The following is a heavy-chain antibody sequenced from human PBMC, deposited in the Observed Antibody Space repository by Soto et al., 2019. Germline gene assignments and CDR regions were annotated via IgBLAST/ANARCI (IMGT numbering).Heavy chain of an antibody. CDR2: IYSGGST. CDR3: ARYIAARRATLYFDL. J-gene: IGHJ2*01. V-gene: IGHV3-53*01. CDR1: GFTVSSNY. D-gene: IGHD6-6*01. Sequence: EVQLVESGGGLIQPGGSLRLSCAASGFTVSSNYMSWVRQAPGKGLEWVSVIYSGGSTYYADSVKGRFTISRDNSKNTLYLQMNSLRAEDTAVYYCARYIAARRATLYFDLWGRGTLVTVSS.